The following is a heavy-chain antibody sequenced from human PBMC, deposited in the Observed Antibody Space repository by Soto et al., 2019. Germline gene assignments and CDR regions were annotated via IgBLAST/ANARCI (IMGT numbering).Heavy chain of an antibody. D-gene: IGHD3-22*01. Sequence: QVQLVESGGGVVQPGGSLRLSCAASGFTFSTSGMHWVRQAPGKGLGWMAIISYGGVNKYYAASVKGRFTISRDISESTLYLQMNSLRTEDTAVYYCAREEFEDGRGHFDYWGQGTLVSVSS. CDR2: ISYGGVNK. V-gene: IGHV3-30*03. J-gene: IGHJ4*02. CDR3: AREEFEDGRGHFDY. CDR1: GFTFSTSG.